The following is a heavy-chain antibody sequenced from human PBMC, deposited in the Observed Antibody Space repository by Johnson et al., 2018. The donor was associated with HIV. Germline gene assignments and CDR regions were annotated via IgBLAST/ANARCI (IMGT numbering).Heavy chain of an antibody. CDR2: IKQDGSEK. Sequence: MQLVESGGGLVQPGGSLRLSCGVSGFTFSRYWMSWVRQAPGKGLEWVANIKQDGSEKNYVDSVKGRFTLSRDNAKNSLYLQMNSLRGEDTAVYYCARELNSGNYDPWFERWESGAFDVWGQGTLVTVSS. D-gene: IGHD1-26*01. J-gene: IGHJ3*01. CDR1: GFTFSRYW. CDR3: ARELNSGNYDPWFERWESGAFDV. V-gene: IGHV3-7*03.